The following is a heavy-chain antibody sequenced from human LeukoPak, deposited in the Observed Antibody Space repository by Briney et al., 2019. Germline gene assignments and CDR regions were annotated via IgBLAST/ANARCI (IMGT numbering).Heavy chain of an antibody. V-gene: IGHV4-38-2*01. J-gene: IGHJ1*01. CDR1: GYSISSGYY. CDR2: IYHSGST. Sequence: SETLSLTCAVSGYSISSGYYWGWIRQPPRKGLEWIGSIYHSGSTYYNPSLKSRVTISVDTSKNQFSLKLSSVTAADTAVYYCARGEWRTGYFQHWGQGTLVTVSS. D-gene: IGHD2-8*01. CDR3: ARGEWRTGYFQH.